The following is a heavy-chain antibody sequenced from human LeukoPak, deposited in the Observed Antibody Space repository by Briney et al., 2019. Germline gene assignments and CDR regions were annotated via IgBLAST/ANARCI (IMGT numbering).Heavy chain of an antibody. CDR1: GFSFSSYG. V-gene: IGHV3-30*18. CDR2: ISADGIDK. CDR3: AKDKGREGDY. Sequence: GGSLRLSCAASGFSFSSYGMHWVRLAPGKGLEWVAVISADGIDKYYADSVKGRFTISRDNSKNTLYLQMSSLRPEDTAVYYCAKDKGREGDYWGQGNLVTVSS. J-gene: IGHJ4*02.